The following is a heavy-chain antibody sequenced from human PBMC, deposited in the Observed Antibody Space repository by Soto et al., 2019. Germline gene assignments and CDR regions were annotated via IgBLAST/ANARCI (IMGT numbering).Heavy chain of an antibody. CDR2: IYYSGST. CDR3: ARHQKFTYYYDSSGYYFDY. Sequence: SETLSLTCTVSGGSISSSSYYWGWIRQPPGKGLEWIGSIYYSGSTYYNPSLKSRVTISVDTSKNQFSLKLSSVTAADTAVYYCARHQKFTYYYDSSGYYFDYWGQGTLVTVS. V-gene: IGHV4-39*01. D-gene: IGHD3-22*01. J-gene: IGHJ4*02. CDR1: GGSISSSSYY.